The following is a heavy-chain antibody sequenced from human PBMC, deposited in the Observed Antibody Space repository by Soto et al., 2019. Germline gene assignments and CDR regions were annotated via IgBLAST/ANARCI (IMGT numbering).Heavy chain of an antibody. V-gene: IGHV1-18*01. CDR3: AGDEYYDGGGFFSGGFDI. CDR1: GYTFTSYG. CDR2: ISAYNGNT. D-gene: IGHD3-22*01. J-gene: IGHJ3*02. Sequence: GASVKVSCKASGYTFTSYGISWVRQAPGQGLEWMGWISAYNGNTNYAQKLQGRVTMTTDTSTSTAYMELRSLRSDDTAVYYCAGDEYYDGGGFFSGGFDIWGQGKMVTVSS.